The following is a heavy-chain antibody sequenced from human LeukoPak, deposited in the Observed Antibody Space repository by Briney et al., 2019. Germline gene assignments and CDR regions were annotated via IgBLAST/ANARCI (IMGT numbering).Heavy chain of an antibody. Sequence: ASVKVSCKTSGYSFTGYYLHWVRQAPGQGLQWMGWINPSSGVTNYAQGFQGRVTMTRDTSISTAYMELSSLTSDDTAVYYCARDADYYGSGSIFRFDSWGQGTLVSVSS. CDR2: INPSSGVT. J-gene: IGHJ4*02. V-gene: IGHV1-2*02. D-gene: IGHD3-10*01. CDR3: ARDADYYGSGSIFRFDS. CDR1: GYSFTGYY.